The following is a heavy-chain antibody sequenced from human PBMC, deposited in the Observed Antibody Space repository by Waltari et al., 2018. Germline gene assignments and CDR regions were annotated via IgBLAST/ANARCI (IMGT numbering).Heavy chain of an antibody. J-gene: IGHJ6*03. CDR2: IYPGDSVT. Sequence: EVQLVQSGAEVKKTGESLKISCKGSGYSFNSYWNGWVRQMPGNGLEWMGSIYPGDSVTRSTPSFQGQVPISADHSISTAYLQWSSLKASDTAMYYCARLVPFGVVVEYYYMDVWGKGTTVTFSS. CDR3: ARLVPFGVVVEYYYMDV. D-gene: IGHD2-2*01. CDR1: GYSFNSYW. V-gene: IGHV5-51*03.